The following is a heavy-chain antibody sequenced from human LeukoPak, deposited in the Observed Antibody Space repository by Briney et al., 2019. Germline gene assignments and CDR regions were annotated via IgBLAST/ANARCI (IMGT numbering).Heavy chain of an antibody. CDR2: IGTAGDT. J-gene: IGHJ4*02. Sequence: GGSLRLSCAASGFTFSSYDMHWVRQATGKGLEWVSAIGTAGDTYYPGSVKGRFTISRENAKNSSYLQMNSLRAGDTAVYYCARGHSVSEFDYWGQGTLVTVSS. CDR1: GFTFSSYD. CDR3: ARGHSVSEFDY. V-gene: IGHV3-13*04. D-gene: IGHD1-14*01.